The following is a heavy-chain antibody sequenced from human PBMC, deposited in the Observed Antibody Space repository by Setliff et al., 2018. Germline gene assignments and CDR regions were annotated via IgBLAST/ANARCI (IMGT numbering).Heavy chain of an antibody. D-gene: IGHD3-22*01. Sequence: SETLSLTCTVSGGSITSGRYYWGWIRQPPGQGLEWIASIHYSENTYYNPSLKTRVTISVDTSKNSLYLQVSSLRAEDTAVYYCATNPRKGRSGGYYYDDPYYYYMDVWGKGTTVTVSS. CDR3: ATNPRKGRSGGYYYDDPYYYYMDV. CDR2: IHYSENT. J-gene: IGHJ6*03. CDR1: GGSITSGRYY. V-gene: IGHV4-39*01.